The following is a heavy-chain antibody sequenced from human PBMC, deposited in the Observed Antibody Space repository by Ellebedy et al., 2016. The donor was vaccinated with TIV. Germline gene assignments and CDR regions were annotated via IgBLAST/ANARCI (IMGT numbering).Heavy chain of an antibody. Sequence: SGPTLVKPTQTLTLTCTFSGFSLSTSGMCVSWIRQPSGKALEWLARIDWDDDEYYSTSLKTRLSIFKDTSKTLVVLTMTNMGPLDTGTYYCARMNRAVTGKSPPRTDYGMDVWGQGTTVTVSS. CDR3: ARMNRAVTGKSPPRTDYGMDV. D-gene: IGHD6-19*01. J-gene: IGHJ6*02. CDR1: GFSLSTSGMC. CDR2: IDWDDDE. V-gene: IGHV2-70*11.